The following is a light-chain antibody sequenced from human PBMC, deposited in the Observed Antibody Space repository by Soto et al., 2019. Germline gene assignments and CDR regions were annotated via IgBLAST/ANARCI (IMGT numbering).Light chain of an antibody. Sequence: EIVLTQSPGTLSLSPGERATLSCRASQSVSAGHLAWYQQKPGQAPRLLIYGASSRATGIPDRFSGSGFGTDFTLTISRLEPEDSAVYYCQQYGSSPPITFGQGTRLEIK. CDR3: QQYGSSPPIT. CDR1: QSVSAGH. J-gene: IGKJ5*01. CDR2: GAS. V-gene: IGKV3-20*01.